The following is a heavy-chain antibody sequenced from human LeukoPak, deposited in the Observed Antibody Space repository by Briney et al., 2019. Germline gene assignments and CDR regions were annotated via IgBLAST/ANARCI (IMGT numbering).Heavy chain of an antibody. Sequence: GGSLRLSCAASGFTFNSYWMSWVRQAPGKGLEWVANIKEDGSEKYYVDSVKGPFTIARDNAKNYLSLQMNSLGADDTAVYYCARPYLDFWSVGYWGQGTLVTVSS. D-gene: IGHD3-3*01. V-gene: IGHV3-7*01. CDR3: ARPYLDFWSVGY. CDR2: IKEDGSEK. CDR1: GFTFNSYW. J-gene: IGHJ4*02.